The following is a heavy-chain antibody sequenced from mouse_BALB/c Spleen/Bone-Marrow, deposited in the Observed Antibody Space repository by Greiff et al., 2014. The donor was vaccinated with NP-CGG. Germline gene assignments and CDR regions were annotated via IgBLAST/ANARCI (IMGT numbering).Heavy chain of an antibody. J-gene: IGHJ4*01. V-gene: IGHV3-6*02. CDR3: ESVEVHAMDY. CDR1: GYSITSCYF. D-gene: IGHD2-14*01. CDR2: ISYDGSN. Sequence: EVQLQQSGPGLVKPSQSLSLTCSVSGYSITSCYFWYWIRQFPGNILEMLGYISYDGSNHYNPSLTNLVSITRDTSKNHFFLKLNSVTDEDASTYYCESVEVHAMDYWGQGTSVTVSS.